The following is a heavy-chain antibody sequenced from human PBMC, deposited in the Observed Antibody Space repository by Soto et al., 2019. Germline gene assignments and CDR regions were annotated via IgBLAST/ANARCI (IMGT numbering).Heavy chain of an antibody. Sequence: GGSLRLSCAASGFTFDDYAMHWVRQAPGKGLEWVSGISWNSGRIGYADSVKGRFTISRDNAKNSLYLQMNSLRAEDTALYYCAKDTDMVHYYFDYWGQGNLATRSS. D-gene: IGHD5-18*01. CDR2: ISWNSGRI. V-gene: IGHV3-9*01. CDR1: GFTFDDYA. CDR3: AKDTDMVHYYFDY. J-gene: IGHJ4*02.